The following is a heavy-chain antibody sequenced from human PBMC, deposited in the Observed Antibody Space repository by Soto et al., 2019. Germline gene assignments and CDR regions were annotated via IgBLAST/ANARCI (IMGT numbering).Heavy chain of an antibody. CDR1: GYSFTSYW. Sequence: PGESLKISCKGSGYSFTSYWISWVRQMPGKGLEWMGRIDHSDSYTNYSPSFQGHVTISADKSISTAYLQWSSLKASDTAMYYCARRGGPSSWYYYGMDVWGQGTTVTVSS. D-gene: IGHD6-13*01. CDR3: ARRGGPSSWYYYGMDV. J-gene: IGHJ6*02. V-gene: IGHV5-10-1*01. CDR2: IDHSDSYT.